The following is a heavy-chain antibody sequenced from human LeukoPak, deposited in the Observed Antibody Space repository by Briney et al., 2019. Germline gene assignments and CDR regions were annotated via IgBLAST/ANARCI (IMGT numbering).Heavy chain of an antibody. CDR2: IYPGDSDT. V-gene: IGHV5-51*01. Sequence: KVSCKASGYRFTDYWIPWVRQMPGQGLEWMGAIYPGDSDTRYSPSFHGQVTISADKSINTAYLQGSSLKASDTAVYYCARKTSWQRHEDFWGQGTLVTVSP. D-gene: IGHD6-25*01. CDR3: ARKTSWQRHEDF. J-gene: IGHJ4*02. CDR1: GYRFTDYW.